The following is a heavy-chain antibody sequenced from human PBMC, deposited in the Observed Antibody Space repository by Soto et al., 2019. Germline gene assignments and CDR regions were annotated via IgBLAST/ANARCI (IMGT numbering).Heavy chain of an antibody. Sequence: QVQLQESGPGLVKPSQTLSLTCTVSGGSISSGGYYWSWIRQHPGKGLEWIGYIYYSGSTYYNPSLKSRVTISVDTSKNQFSLKLSSVTAADTAVYYCARGEDIVVVPAAMHAFVIWGQGTMVTVSS. J-gene: IGHJ3*02. CDR2: IYYSGST. V-gene: IGHV4-31*03. D-gene: IGHD2-2*01. CDR1: GGSISSGGYY. CDR3: ARGEDIVVVPAAMHAFVI.